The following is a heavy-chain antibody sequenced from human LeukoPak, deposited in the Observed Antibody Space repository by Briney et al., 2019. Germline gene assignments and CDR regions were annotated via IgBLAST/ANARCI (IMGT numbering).Heavy chain of an antibody. CDR2: IIPIFGTA. V-gene: IGHV1-69*01. J-gene: IGHJ4*02. D-gene: IGHD3-10*01. Sequence: GASVKVSCKASGGTFSSYAISWVRQAPGQGLEWMGVIIPIFGTANYAQKFQGRVTITADESTSTAYMELSSLRSEDTAVYYCARDLDGSGSYHQGASWGYWGQGTLVTVSS. CDR3: ARDLDGSGSYHQGASWGY. CDR1: GGTFSSYA.